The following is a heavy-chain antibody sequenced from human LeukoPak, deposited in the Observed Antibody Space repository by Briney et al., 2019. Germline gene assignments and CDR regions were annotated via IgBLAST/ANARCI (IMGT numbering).Heavy chain of an antibody. D-gene: IGHD2-21*01. Sequence: SETLSLTCAVYGGSFSGYYWSWIRQPPGKGLEWIGEINHSGSTNYNPALKSRVTTSVDTSKTQFSLTLSSVTAADTAVYYCASLIYSRYYYGMDVWGQGTTVTVSS. CDR2: INHSGST. J-gene: IGHJ6*02. CDR3: ASLIYSRYYYGMDV. V-gene: IGHV4-34*01. CDR1: GGSFSGYY.